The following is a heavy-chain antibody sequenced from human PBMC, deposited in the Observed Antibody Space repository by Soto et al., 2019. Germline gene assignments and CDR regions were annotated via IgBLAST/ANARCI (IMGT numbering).Heavy chain of an antibody. D-gene: IGHD3-22*01. V-gene: IGHV4-39*01. CDR1: GGSISSSSYY. J-gene: IGHJ3*02. CDR3: ARHMSGAFTYYYDSSGYYYGDAFDI. Sequence: QLQLQESGPGLVKPSETLSLTCTVSGGSISSSSYYWGWIRQPPGKGLEWIGSIYYSGSTYYNPSLKSRVTKSVDTSKNQFSLKLSSVTAADTAVYYCARHMSGAFTYYYDSSGYYYGDAFDIWGQGTMVTVSS. CDR2: IYYSGST.